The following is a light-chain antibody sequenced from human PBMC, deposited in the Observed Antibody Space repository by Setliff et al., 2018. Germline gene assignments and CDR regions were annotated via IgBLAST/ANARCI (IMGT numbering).Light chain of an antibody. CDR3: SSYTARSAV. J-gene: IGLJ1*01. Sequence: QSVLTQPASVSGSPGQSITISCTGISSDIHGFSYVSWYQQHPDKAPKLLIYDVTYRPSGVSDRFSASMSGNTASLTISGLQAEDEGDYYCSSYTARSAVVGPGTKVTVL. CDR2: DVT. CDR1: SSDIHGFSY. V-gene: IGLV2-14*03.